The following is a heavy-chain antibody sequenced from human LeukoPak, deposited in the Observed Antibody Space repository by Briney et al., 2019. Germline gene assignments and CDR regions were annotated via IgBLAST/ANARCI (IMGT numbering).Heavy chain of an antibody. Sequence: GGPLRLSCAASGFNLSSYSMHGVRQSPGKGREDVSAISSYGGSTYYANSVKDRFTISRDNSKNTVYLQMGSLRTEDMAVYYCARISRSHDYDYWGQGTLVTVSS. CDR3: ARISRSHDYDY. V-gene: IGHV3-64*01. CDR1: GFNLSSYS. J-gene: IGHJ4*02. D-gene: IGHD6-6*01. CDR2: ISSYGGST.